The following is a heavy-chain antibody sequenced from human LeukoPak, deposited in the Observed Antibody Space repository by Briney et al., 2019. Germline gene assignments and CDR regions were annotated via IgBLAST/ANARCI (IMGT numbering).Heavy chain of an antibody. D-gene: IGHD6-13*01. CDR2: ISSSSSYI. J-gene: IGHJ6*02. CDR3: ARDFLTWQQLVYYYYGMDV. Sequence: GGSLRLSCAASGFTFSSYSMNWVRQAPGKGLEWVSSISSSSSYIYYADSVKGRFTISRDNAKNSLYLQMNSLRAEDTAVYYCARDFLTWQQLVYYYYGMDVWGQGTTVTVSS. V-gene: IGHV3-21*01. CDR1: GFTFSSYS.